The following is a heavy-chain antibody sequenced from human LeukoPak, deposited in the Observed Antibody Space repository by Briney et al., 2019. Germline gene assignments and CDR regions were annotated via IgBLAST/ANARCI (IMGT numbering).Heavy chain of an antibody. J-gene: IGHJ4*02. Sequence: GGSLRLSCAASGFTFSSYWMSWVRQAPGKGLEWVANIKQDGSEKYYVDSVKGRFTISRDNAKNSLYLQMNSLRAEDTAVYYCASIPLMGRRWYYFDYWGQGTLVTVSS. CDR1: GFTFSSYW. D-gene: IGHD5-24*01. V-gene: IGHV3-7*01. CDR2: IKQDGSEK. CDR3: ASIPLMGRRWYYFDY.